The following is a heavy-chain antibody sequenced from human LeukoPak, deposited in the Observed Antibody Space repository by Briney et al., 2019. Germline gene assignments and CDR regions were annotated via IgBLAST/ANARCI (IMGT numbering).Heavy chain of an antibody. V-gene: IGHV1-8*01. CDR1: GYTFTSYD. CDR3: ARGVPAWEPPLDY. Sequence: GASVKVSCKASGYTFTSYDINWLRQATGQGLEWMGWMNPNSGNTGYAQKFQGRVTMTRNTSISTAYMEPSSLRSEDTAVYYCARGVPAWEPPLDYWGQGTLVTVSS. J-gene: IGHJ4*02. D-gene: IGHD1-26*01. CDR2: MNPNSGNT.